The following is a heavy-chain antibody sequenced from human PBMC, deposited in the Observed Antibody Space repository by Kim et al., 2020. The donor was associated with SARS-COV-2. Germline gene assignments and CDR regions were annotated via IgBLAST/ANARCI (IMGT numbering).Heavy chain of an antibody. J-gene: IGHJ3*01. D-gene: IGHD6-25*01. CDR2: IIYSGST. Sequence: SETLSLTCSVSDDSIGSFYWSWVRQPPGMGLEWIGYIIYSGSTMYNPSFKGRVTISEDLSKNQFSLTLIPLTVADTAMYYCARSGMQRPGALDLWGQGTRVIVSS. CDR3: ARSGMQRPGALDL. CDR1: DDSIGSFY. V-gene: IGHV4-59*13.